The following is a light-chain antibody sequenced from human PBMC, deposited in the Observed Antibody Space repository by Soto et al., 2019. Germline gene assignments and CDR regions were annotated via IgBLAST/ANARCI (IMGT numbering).Light chain of an antibody. Sequence: QSVLTQPPSVSGAPGQRVTISCTESSSNIGAGYDVHWYQQLPGTAPKLLIYGSSNRPSGVPDRFSGSKSGTSASLAITGLQAEDEADYYCQSYDSSLLFGGGTKLTVL. J-gene: IGLJ2*01. V-gene: IGLV1-40*01. CDR2: GSS. CDR3: QSYDSSLL. CDR1: SSNIGAGYD.